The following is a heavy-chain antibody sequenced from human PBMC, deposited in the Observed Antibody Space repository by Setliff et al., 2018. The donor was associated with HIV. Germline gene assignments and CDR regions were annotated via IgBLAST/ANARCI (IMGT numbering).Heavy chain of an antibody. D-gene: IGHD6-13*01. CDR3: ARDKTAVPRDVDAFDI. J-gene: IGHJ3*02. V-gene: IGHV4-61*02. CDR1: GDSISSGDYY. Sequence: SETLSLTCTVSGDSISSGDYYWSWIRQPAGKGLEWIGRVSSRGDTNYNPSLKSLKSRVTMSVDTSKNQFSLKLSSVTAADTAVYYCARDKTAVPRDVDAFDIWGQGTMVTVSS. CDR2: VSSRGDT.